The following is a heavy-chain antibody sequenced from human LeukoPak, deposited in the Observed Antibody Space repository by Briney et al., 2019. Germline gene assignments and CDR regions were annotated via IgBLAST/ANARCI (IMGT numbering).Heavy chain of an antibody. CDR2: TYYSGST. V-gene: IGHV4-59*08. J-gene: IGHJ5*02. Sequence: SETLSLTCTVSGGSISTYYWSWIRQPPGKGLEWIGYTYYSGSTNYNPSLKSRVTISVDTSKDQFSLKLSSVTAADTAVYYCAFLKGNIVVGNWFDPWGQGTLVTVSS. D-gene: IGHD2-21*01. CDR1: GGSISTYY. CDR3: AFLKGNIVVGNWFDP.